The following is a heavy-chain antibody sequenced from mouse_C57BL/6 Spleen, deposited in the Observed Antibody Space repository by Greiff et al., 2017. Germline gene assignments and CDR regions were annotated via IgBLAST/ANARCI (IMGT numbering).Heavy chain of an antibody. CDR1: GYTFTSYW. V-gene: IGHV1-52*01. J-gene: IGHJ2*01. CDR3: ARLPTGTSFDY. CDR2: IDPSDSET. Sequence: VQLQQPGAELVRPGSSVKLSCKASGYTFTSYWMHWVKQRPIQGLEWIGNIDPSDSETHYNQKFKDKATLTVDKSSSTAYMQLSSLTSEDSAVYYCARLPTGTSFDYWGQGTTLTVSS. D-gene: IGHD4-1*02.